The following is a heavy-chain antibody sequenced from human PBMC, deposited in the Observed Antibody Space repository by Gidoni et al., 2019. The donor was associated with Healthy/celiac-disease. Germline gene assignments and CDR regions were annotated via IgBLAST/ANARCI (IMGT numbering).Heavy chain of an antibody. D-gene: IGHD2-2*02. Sequence: QVQLVESGGGVVQPVRSLRLSCAASGFPFSRYALHWVRQAPGKGLEWVAVISDDGSNKYYADSVKGRFTISRDNSKNTLYLKMNSLRAEDTAVYYCARSGYCSSTSCYTGGGTAFDIWGQGTMVTVSS. CDR1: GFPFSRYA. J-gene: IGHJ3*02. CDR2: ISDDGSNK. CDR3: ARSGYCSSTSCYTGGGTAFDI. V-gene: IGHV3-30-3*01.